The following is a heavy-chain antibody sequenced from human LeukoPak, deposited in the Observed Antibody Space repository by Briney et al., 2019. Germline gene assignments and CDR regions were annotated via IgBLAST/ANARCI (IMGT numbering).Heavy chain of an antibody. V-gene: IGHV4-4*07. CDR2: FYISGST. CDR1: GGSISSYY. D-gene: IGHD2-2*01. J-gene: IGHJ3*02. CDR3: ARDPYQDAFDI. Sequence: KSSETLSLTCTVCGGSISSYYWSWIRQPAGKGLEWIGRFYISGSTNYNPSLKSRVTMSVDTSKNQFSLKLSSVTAADTAVYYCARDPYQDAFDIWGQGTLVTVSS.